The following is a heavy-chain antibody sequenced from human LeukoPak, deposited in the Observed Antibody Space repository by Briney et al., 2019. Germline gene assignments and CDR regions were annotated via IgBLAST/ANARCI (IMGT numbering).Heavy chain of an antibody. V-gene: IGHV4-39*07. CDR2: IYDSGST. CDR1: GGSISSSSYY. CDR3: ARAHFGVVIMDKWFDP. Sequence: SETLSLTCTVSGGSISSSSYYWAWLPQPPGMGREWFGKIYDSGSTYYNPSLKSRVTISVDTSKNQFSLKLRSVTAEDPAVYYCARAHFGVVIMDKWFDPWGQGTLVTVSS. D-gene: IGHD3-3*01. J-gene: IGHJ5*02.